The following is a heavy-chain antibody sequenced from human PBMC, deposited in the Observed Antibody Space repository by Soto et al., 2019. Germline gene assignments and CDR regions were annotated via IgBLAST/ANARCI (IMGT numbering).Heavy chain of an antibody. J-gene: IGHJ6*02. V-gene: IGHV6-1*01. D-gene: IGHD4-17*01. Sequence: PXQTLSLTCAISGYSVSSTSAAWNWIRQSPSRGLECPGRTYYRSKWYNDYAVSVKSRIPINPDTSKNQLSLQLNSVTPEDTAVYYCAREVTVTTLRYYYYGMDVWGQGTTVTVSS. CDR1: GYSVSSTSAA. CDR3: AREVTVTTLRYYYYGMDV. CDR2: TYYRSKWYN.